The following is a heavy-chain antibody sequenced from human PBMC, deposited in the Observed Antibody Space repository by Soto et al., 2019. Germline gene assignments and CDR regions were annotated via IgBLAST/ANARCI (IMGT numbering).Heavy chain of an antibody. Sequence: EVQLVESGGGLVQPGGSLRLSCAASGFTFNRYAMHWVRQAPGKGLEYVSPISSNGGSTYYANSVKGRFTISRDNSKNTLYLQMGSLRPEDTAVYYCARGGRGYEFDYWGQGTLVTVSS. CDR2: ISSNGGST. V-gene: IGHV3-64*01. CDR1: GFTFNRYA. D-gene: IGHD5-12*01. CDR3: ARGGRGYEFDY. J-gene: IGHJ4*02.